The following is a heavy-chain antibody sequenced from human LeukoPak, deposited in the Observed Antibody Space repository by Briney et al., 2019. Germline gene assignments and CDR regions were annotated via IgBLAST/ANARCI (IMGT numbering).Heavy chain of an antibody. Sequence: PETPSVTCAVYGGSFSGYLWSWIRQPPGKGLGWVGEINHSGIIDYNPSLMRRVTIPVDTPKNQFSLKLTAVTAADTAVYYCARGGSEYSGYDYWSIDDWAQGTLVTVSS. V-gene: IGHV4-34*01. D-gene: IGHD5-12*01. J-gene: IGHJ4*01. CDR3: ARGGSEYSGYDYWSIDD. CDR2: INHSGII. CDR1: GGSFSGYL.